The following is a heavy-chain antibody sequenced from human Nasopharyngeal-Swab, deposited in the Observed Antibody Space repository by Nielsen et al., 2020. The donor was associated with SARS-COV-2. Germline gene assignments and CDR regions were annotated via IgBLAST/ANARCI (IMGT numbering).Heavy chain of an antibody. Sequence: GESLKISCAASGFTFSSYGMHWVRQAPGKGLAWVAVISYDGSNKYYADSVKGRFTISRDNSKNTLYLQMNSLRAEDTAVYYCAKDSDYYGSGSPFYWGQGTLVTVSS. J-gene: IGHJ4*02. D-gene: IGHD3-10*01. CDR2: ISYDGSNK. CDR1: GFTFSSYG. CDR3: AKDSDYYGSGSPFY. V-gene: IGHV3-30*18.